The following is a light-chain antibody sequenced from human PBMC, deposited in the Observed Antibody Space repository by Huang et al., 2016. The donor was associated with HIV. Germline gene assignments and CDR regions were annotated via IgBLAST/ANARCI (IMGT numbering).Light chain of an antibody. Sequence: EIVLTQSPGTLSLSPGERATLSCRTSQSVGNYLVWYQQKPGQVPRLLIYDASYRAAGIPARFSGSGSVTDFTLTMSSLEPEDFAVYYCQQRSKWPITFGQGTRLEIK. V-gene: IGKV3-11*01. CDR3: QQRSKWPIT. J-gene: IGKJ5*01. CDR1: QSVGNY. CDR2: DAS.